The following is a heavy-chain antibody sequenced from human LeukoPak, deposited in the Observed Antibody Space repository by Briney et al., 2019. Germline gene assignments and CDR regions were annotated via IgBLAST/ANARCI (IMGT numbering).Heavy chain of an antibody. CDR2: INTNTGNP. V-gene: IGHV7-4-1*02. Sequence: ASVKVSCKASGYTFTSYGMNWVRQAPGQGLEWMGWINTNTGNPTYAQGFTGRFVFSLDTSVSTAYLQISSLKAEDTAVYYCARGGLPTFYYYMDVWGKGTTVTVSS. CDR3: ARGGLPTFYYYMDV. D-gene: IGHD2-15*01. CDR1: GYTFTSYG. J-gene: IGHJ6*03.